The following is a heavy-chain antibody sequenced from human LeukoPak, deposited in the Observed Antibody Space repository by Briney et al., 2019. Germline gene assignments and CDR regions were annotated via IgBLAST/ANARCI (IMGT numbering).Heavy chain of an antibody. CDR2: IYPGDSDT. V-gene: IGHV5-51*01. Sequence: GESLKISCKGSGYSFTSYWIGWVRQMPGKGLEWMGIIYPGDSDTRYSPSFQGQVTISADKSISTAYLQWSSLKASDTAMYYCARRSSSSRYRRGSPHWFDPWGQGTLVAVSS. CDR1: GYSFTSYW. D-gene: IGHD6-13*01. CDR3: ARRSSSSRYRRGSPHWFDP. J-gene: IGHJ5*02.